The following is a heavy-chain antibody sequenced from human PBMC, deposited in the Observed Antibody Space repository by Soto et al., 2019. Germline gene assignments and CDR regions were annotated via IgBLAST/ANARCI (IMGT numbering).Heavy chain of an antibody. CDR1: GFTFSSYA. V-gene: IGHV3-30-3*01. D-gene: IGHD6-6*01. CDR2: ISYDGSNK. J-gene: IGHJ6*02. CDR3: ARDRYSSSSSRRYYGMDV. Sequence: GGSLRLSCAASGFTFSSYAMHWVRQAPGKGLEWVAVISYDGSNKYYADSVKGRFTISRDNSKNTLYLQMNSLRAEDTAVYYCARDRYSSSSSRRYYGMDVWGQGTTVTLSS.